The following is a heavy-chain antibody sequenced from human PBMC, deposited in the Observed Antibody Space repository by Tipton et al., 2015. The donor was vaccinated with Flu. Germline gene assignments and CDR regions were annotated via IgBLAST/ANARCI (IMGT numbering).Heavy chain of an antibody. J-gene: IGHJ4*02. CDR1: GGSISSSSYY. D-gene: IGHD2-21*02. CDR3: ARFLAYCGGDCYSYYFDY. V-gene: IGHV4-39*07. Sequence: TLSLTCTVSGGSISSSSYYWGWLRQPPGKGLEWIGSIYYSGSTYYNPSLKSRVTISVDTSKNQFSLKLSSVTAADTAVYYCARFLAYCGGDCYSYYFDYWGQGTLVTVSS. CDR2: IYYSGST.